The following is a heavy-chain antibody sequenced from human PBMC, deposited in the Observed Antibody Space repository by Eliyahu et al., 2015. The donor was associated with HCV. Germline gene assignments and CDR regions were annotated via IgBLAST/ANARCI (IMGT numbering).Heavy chain of an antibody. J-gene: IGHJ4*02. V-gene: IGHV5-51*01. Sequence: EVQLVQSGADVKKPGESLKISCKGSGYRFTSYWIGWVRQMPGKGLEGMGVIYPSDSDTRYSPSFQGQVTISADKSINTAYLEWSSLKASDSAMYYCARQMAYCGGDCSTGVDYWGQGTLVTVSS. CDR2: IYPSDSDT. D-gene: IGHD2-21*02. CDR1: GYRFTSYW. CDR3: ARQMAYCGGDCSTGVDY.